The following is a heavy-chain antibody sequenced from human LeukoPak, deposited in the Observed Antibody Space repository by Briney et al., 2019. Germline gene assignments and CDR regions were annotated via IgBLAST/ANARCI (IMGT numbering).Heavy chain of an antibody. V-gene: IGHV4-34*01. D-gene: IGHD3-22*01. CDR1: GGSFSGYY. CDR2: INHSGST. J-gene: IGHJ3*02. CDR3: ARARSRKYYYDSSGYYQDAFDI. Sequence: PSETLSLTCAVYGGSFSGYYWSWIRQPPGKGLEWIGEINHSGSTNYNPSLKSRVTISVDTSKNQFSLKLSSVTAADTAVYYCARARSRKYYYDSSGYYQDAFDIWGQGTMVTVSS.